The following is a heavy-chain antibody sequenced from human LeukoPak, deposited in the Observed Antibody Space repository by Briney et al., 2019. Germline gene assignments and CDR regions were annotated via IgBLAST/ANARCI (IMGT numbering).Heavy chain of an antibody. CDR2: INSDGSST. D-gene: IGHD6-13*01. Sequence: GRSLGLSCAASGFTFSSYAMHWVRQAPGKGLVWVSRINSDGSSTSYADSVKGRFTISRDNAKNTLYLQMNSLRAEDTAVYYCARDSSSWYPPDYWGQGTLVTVSS. CDR1: GFTFSSYA. J-gene: IGHJ4*02. CDR3: ARDSSSWYPPDY. V-gene: IGHV3-74*01.